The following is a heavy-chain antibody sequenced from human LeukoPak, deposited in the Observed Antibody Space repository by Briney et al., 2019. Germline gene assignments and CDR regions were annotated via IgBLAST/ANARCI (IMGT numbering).Heavy chain of an antibody. J-gene: IGHJ6*03. CDR2: IYYSGST. D-gene: IGHD2-15*01. CDR1: GGSISSYY. V-gene: IGHV4-59*08. CDR3: ARALVVVAATQETRRYYYYYMDV. Sequence: PSETLSLTCAVSGGSISSYYWSWIRQPPGKGLEWIGYIYYSGSTNYNPSLKSRVTISVDTSKNQFSLKLSSVTAADTAVYYCARALVVVAATQETRRYYYYYMDVWGKGTTVTVSS.